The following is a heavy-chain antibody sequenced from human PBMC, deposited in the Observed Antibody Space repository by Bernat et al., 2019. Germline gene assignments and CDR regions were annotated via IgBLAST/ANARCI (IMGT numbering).Heavy chain of an antibody. CDR2: ISYDGSNK. V-gene: IGHV3-30-3*01. Sequence: QVQLVESGGGVVQPGRSLRLSCAASGFTFSSYAMHWVRQAPGKGLEWVAVISYDGSNKYYADSVKGRFTISRDNSKNTLYLQMNSLRAEDTAVYYCARDQVGSGSNYYYYYYYMDVWGKGTTVTVSS. CDR1: GFTFSSYA. J-gene: IGHJ6*03. D-gene: IGHD3-10*01. CDR3: ARDQVGSGSNYYYYYYYMDV.